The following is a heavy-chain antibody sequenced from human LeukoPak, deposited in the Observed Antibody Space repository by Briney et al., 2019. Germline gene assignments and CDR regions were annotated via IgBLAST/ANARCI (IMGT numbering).Heavy chain of an antibody. V-gene: IGHV3-7*01. CDR2: IKQDGSEK. CDR3: AKDEDHDYGDYYFDS. Sequence: PGGSLRLSCAASGFTFSSYWMSWVRQAPGKGLEWVANIKQDGSEKYYVDSVKGRFTISRDNAKNSLYLQMNSLRAEDTAVYYCAKDEDHDYGDYYFDSWGQGTLVTVSS. D-gene: IGHD4-17*01. CDR1: GFTFSSYW. J-gene: IGHJ4*02.